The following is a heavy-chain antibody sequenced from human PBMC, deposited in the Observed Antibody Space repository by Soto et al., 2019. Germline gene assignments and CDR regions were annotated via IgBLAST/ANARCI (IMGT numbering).Heavy chain of an antibody. CDR1: GDSVSSNSAA. D-gene: IGHD6-25*01. Sequence: SQTLSLTCAISGDSVSSNSAAWNWIRQSPSRGLEWLGRTYYRSKWYNDYAVSVKSRITINPDTSKNQFSLQLNSVTPEDTAVYDCSCSYLGEQRSILDDGFDIWGHGTLVTVSS. CDR3: SCSYLGEQRSILDDGFDI. CDR2: TYYRSKWYN. V-gene: IGHV6-1*01. J-gene: IGHJ3*02.